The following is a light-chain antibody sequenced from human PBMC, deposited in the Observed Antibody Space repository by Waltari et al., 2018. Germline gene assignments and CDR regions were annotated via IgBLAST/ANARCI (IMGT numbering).Light chain of an antibody. Sequence: QSALNQPRSVSRSPGQSVTISCTGTSSDIGAYNYVSWYQQHPGKVPKLLLYDVAKRPSRVRGRFSGPKSGHTASLTISGLQAEDEADYYCSSYAGSYTLRLFGTGTKVTVL. V-gene: IGLV2-11*01. CDR3: SSYAGSYTLRL. CDR1: SSDIGAYNY. CDR2: DVA. J-gene: IGLJ1*01.